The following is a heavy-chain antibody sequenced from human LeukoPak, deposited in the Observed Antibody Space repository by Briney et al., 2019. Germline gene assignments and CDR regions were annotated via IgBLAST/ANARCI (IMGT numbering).Heavy chain of an antibody. Sequence: VASVKVSCKASGGTFSSYAISWVRQAPGQGLEWMGGIIPIFGTANYAQKFQGRVTITADESTSTAYMELSSLRSEDTAVYYCARDRYSGSYWGYYFDYWGQGTLVTVSS. CDR1: GGTFSSYA. J-gene: IGHJ4*02. D-gene: IGHD1-26*01. CDR3: ARDRYSGSYWGYYFDY. CDR2: IIPIFGTA. V-gene: IGHV1-69*13.